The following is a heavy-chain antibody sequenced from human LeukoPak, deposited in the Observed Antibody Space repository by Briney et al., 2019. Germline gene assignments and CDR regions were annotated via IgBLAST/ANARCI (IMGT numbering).Heavy chain of an antibody. CDR2: IKQDGNEK. D-gene: IGHD2-15*01. CDR1: GFSFSSWW. J-gene: IGHJ4*02. V-gene: IGHV3-7*03. Sequence: GGSLRLSCAASGFSFSSWWMSWVRQAPGKGLEWVANIKQDGNEKYYVDSVKGRFTISRDNDKNSLYLQMNSLRAEDTAVYYCVREDSSCYYYWGQGTLVTVSS. CDR3: VREDSSCYYY.